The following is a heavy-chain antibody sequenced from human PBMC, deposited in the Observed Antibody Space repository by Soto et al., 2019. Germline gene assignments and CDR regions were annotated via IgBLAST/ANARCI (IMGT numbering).Heavy chain of an antibody. J-gene: IGHJ4*02. CDR3: VNATPVTTGRDY. D-gene: IGHD4-17*01. Sequence: QITLKESGPTLVKPTQTLTLTCTFSGFSLSTTGVGVGWIRQPPGKALDWLALIYWDDDKRYSPSLKSRLTITKHPSKNQVVLTMTNMDPIDTATYYCVNATPVTTGRDYWGQGTLVTVSS. CDR2: IYWDDDK. V-gene: IGHV2-5*02. CDR1: GFSLSTTGVG.